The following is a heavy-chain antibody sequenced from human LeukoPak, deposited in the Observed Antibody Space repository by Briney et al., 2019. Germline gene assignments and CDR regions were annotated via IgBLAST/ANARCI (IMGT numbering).Heavy chain of an antibody. Sequence: KASETLSLTCTVSGGSISSSSYYWGWIRQPPEKGLEWIGSIYYSGSTYYNPSLKSRVTISVDTSKNQFSLKLSSVTAADTAVYYCARLGVVPAAHWFDPWGQGTLVTVSS. CDR3: ARLGVVPAAHWFDP. D-gene: IGHD2-2*01. CDR1: GGSISSSSYY. J-gene: IGHJ5*02. V-gene: IGHV4-39*01. CDR2: IYYSGST.